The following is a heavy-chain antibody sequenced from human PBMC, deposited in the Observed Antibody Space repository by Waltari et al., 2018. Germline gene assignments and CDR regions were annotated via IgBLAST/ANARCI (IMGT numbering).Heavy chain of an antibody. J-gene: IGHJ6*02. Sequence: ELQLLESGGGLAQPGGSVRLSCAASGCTFCSGAVNWGRQAPGKGLGWVSSITGSGGNKYYADSVKGRFTITRDDSKNTLYLQMNSLRAEDTAVYFCAKRFRQWVVQNYYYGMDDWGQGTTVTVSS. CDR3: AKRFRQWVVQNYYYGMDD. V-gene: IGHV3-23*01. CDR2: ITGSGGNK. CDR1: GCTFCSGA. D-gene: IGHD6-19*01.